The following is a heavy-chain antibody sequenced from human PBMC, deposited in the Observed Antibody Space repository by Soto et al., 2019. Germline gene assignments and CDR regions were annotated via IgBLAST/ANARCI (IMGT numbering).Heavy chain of an antibody. Sequence: GGSLRLSCAASGFTFSSYAMSWVRQAPGKGLEWVSAISGSGGSTYYADSVKGRFTISRDNSKNTLCLQMNSLRAEDTAVYYCAKDQGFDWLPSYYYYYGMDVWGQGTTVTVSS. CDR1: GFTFSSYA. D-gene: IGHD3-9*01. V-gene: IGHV3-23*01. CDR2: ISGSGGST. CDR3: AKDQGFDWLPSYYYYYGMDV. J-gene: IGHJ6*02.